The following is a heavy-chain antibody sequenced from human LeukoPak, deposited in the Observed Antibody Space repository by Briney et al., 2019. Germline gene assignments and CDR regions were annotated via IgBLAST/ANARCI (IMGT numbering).Heavy chain of an antibody. J-gene: IGHJ4*02. Sequence: GGSLRLPCAASGFAFSRYGMHWVRQAPGKGLEGVALISHDGTNKNHADSVKGRFTISRDNSNNTLYLQMSSLRPEDTAVYYCARGPGALDYWGQGALVTVSS. CDR2: ISHDGTNK. CDR3: ARGPGALDY. V-gene: IGHV3-30*03. D-gene: IGHD2-2*01. CDR1: GFAFSRYG.